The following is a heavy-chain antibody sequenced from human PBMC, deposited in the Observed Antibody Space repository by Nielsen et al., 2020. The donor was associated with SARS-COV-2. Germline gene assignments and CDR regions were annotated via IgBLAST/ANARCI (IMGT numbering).Heavy chain of an antibody. CDR3: ASTQSSGRYYDTLSPFDY. Sequence: GGSLRLSCAASGFTFSSYAMHWVRQAPGKGLEWVAVISYDGSNKYYADSVKGQFTISRDNSKNTLYLQMNSLRAEDTAVYYCASTQSSGRYYDTLSPFDYWGQGTLVTVSS. J-gene: IGHJ4*02. CDR1: GFTFSSYA. CDR2: ISYDGSNK. V-gene: IGHV3-30-3*01. D-gene: IGHD3-9*01.